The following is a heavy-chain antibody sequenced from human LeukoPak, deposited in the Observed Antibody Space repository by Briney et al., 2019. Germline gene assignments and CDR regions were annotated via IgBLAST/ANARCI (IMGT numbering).Heavy chain of an antibody. J-gene: IGHJ3*02. V-gene: IGHV3-30*02. CDR3: AKDQVGATSPFDI. CDR1: GFTFSSYG. D-gene: IGHD1-26*01. Sequence: PGGSLRLSCAAFGFTFSSYGMHWVRQAPGKGLGWVAFIRYDGSNKYYADSIKGRFTISRDNSKNTLYLQMNSLRAEDTTMYYCAKDQVGATSPFDIWGQGTMVTVSS. CDR2: IRYDGSNK.